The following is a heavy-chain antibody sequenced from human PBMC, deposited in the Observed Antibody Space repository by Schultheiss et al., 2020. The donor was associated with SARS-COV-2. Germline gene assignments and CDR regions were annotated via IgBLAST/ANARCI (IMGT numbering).Heavy chain of an antibody. CDR2: ISTASDNI. V-gene: IGHV1-18*01. CDR3: ARRDCSGSSCYFNY. J-gene: IGHJ4*02. D-gene: IGHD2-8*02. Sequence: ASVKVSCKASGYTFTSYGISWVRQAPGQGLEWMGWISTASDNIKYAQKVQGRVAMTTDTSTTTAYMELSSLTSEDTAVYYCARRDCSGSSCYFNYWGQGTLVTVSS. CDR1: GYTFTSYG.